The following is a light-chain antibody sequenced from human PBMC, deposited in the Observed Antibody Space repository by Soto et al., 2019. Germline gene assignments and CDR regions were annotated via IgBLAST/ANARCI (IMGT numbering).Light chain of an antibody. CDR2: LTS. J-gene: IGKJ5*01. CDR1: QXLLHSNGFYY. Sequence: DIVLTQSPLSLPVTPGEPASISFRSIQXLLHSNGFYYLEWYLQKPGQSPQLLFYLTSVRASGVPHRFSGSGSGTDCTLYISRVEAEDVGVYYCMQALETPLTFGQGTRLEI. V-gene: IGKV2-28*01. CDR3: MQALETPLT.